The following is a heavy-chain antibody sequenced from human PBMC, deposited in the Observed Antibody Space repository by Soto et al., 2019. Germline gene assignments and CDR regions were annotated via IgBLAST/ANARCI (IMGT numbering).Heavy chain of an antibody. CDR2: INAGNGNT. CDR1: GYTFTSYA. V-gene: IGHV1-3*01. D-gene: IGHD6-13*01. J-gene: IGHJ5*02. CDR3: ARGGIAAAGDTFDP. Sequence: ASVKVSCKASGYTFTSYAMHWVRQAPGQRLEWMGWINAGNGNTKYSQNFQGRVTITRDTSASTAYMELSSLRSEDTAVYYCARGGIAAAGDTFDPWGQGTLVTVSS.